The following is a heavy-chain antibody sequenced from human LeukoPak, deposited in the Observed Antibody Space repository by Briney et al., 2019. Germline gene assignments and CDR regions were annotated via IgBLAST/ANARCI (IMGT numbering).Heavy chain of an antibody. CDR2: ISYDGSNK. CDR1: GFTFSSYA. CDR3: ARDATTYYYDSSGYSYYFDY. D-gene: IGHD3-22*01. J-gene: IGHJ4*02. Sequence: QVQLVESGGGVVQPGRSLRLSCAASGFTFSSYAMHWVRQAPGKGLEWVAVISYDGSNKYYADSVKGRFTISRDNSKNTLYLQMNSLRAEDTAVYYCARDATTYYYDSSGYSYYFDYWGQGTLVTVPS. V-gene: IGHV3-30-3*01.